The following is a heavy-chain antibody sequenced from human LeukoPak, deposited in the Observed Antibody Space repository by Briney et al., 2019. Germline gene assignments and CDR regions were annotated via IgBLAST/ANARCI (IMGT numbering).Heavy chain of an antibody. V-gene: IGHV3-23*01. Sequence: GGSLRLSCAASGFTFSSYAMSWVRQAPGKGLEWVPAISGSGGSTYYADSVKGRFTISRDNSKNTLYLQMNSLRAEDTAVYYCAKDRRAIFGVVLDYWGQGTLVTVSS. CDR1: GFTFSSYA. J-gene: IGHJ4*02. CDR2: ISGSGGST. D-gene: IGHD3-3*01. CDR3: AKDRRAIFGVVLDY.